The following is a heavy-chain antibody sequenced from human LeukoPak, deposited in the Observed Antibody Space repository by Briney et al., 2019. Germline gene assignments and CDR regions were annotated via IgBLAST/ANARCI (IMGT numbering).Heavy chain of an antibody. CDR3: AKDLTLVTVTDY. CDR2: ISGSGGST. V-gene: IGHV3-23*01. CDR1: GFTFSSYA. J-gene: IGHJ4*02. Sequence: GGSLRLSCAASGFTFSSYAMSWVRQAPGKGLEWVSAISGSGGSTHYADSVKGRFTISRDNSKNTLYLQMNSLRAEDTAVYYCAKDLTLVTVTDYWGQGTLVTVSS. D-gene: IGHD4-23*01.